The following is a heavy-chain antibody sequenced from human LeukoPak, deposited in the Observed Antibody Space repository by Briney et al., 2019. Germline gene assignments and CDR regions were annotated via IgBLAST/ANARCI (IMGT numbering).Heavy chain of an antibody. CDR2: INHSGST. CDR3: ARGNYDYVWGSYRQTRIFDY. Sequence: SETLSLTCAVYGGSFSGYYWSWIRQPPGKGLEWIGEINHSGSTNYNPSLKSRVTISVDTSKNQFSLKLSSVTAADTAVYYCARGNYDYVWGSYRQTRIFDYWGQGTLVTVSS. D-gene: IGHD3-16*02. J-gene: IGHJ4*02. V-gene: IGHV4-34*01. CDR1: GGSFSGYY.